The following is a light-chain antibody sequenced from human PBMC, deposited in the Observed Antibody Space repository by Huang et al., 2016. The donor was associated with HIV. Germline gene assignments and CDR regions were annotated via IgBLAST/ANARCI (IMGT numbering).Light chain of an antibody. J-gene: IGKJ4*01. CDR2: WAS. CDR3: QQYYSIPPT. V-gene: IGKV4-1*01. Sequence: DIVMSQSPDYLAVSLGERATINCKSSQNVLHSSNDKNDCAWYQQKPGQPPKLLIYWASTRGSGVPDRFSGSGSGTDYTLTISSLQAEDVALYYCQQYYSIPPTFGGGTKVEIK. CDR1: QNVLHSSNDKND.